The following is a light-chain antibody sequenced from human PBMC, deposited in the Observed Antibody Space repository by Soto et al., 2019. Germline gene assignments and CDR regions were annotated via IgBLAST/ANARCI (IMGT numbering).Light chain of an antibody. Sequence: QSVLTQPPSVSGAPGQRVTISGTGSSTNIGAGYDVHWYQQLPGTAPKLLIYGNSHRPSGVPDRFSGSKSGTSASLSITGLQAEYEADYFCQSYDSSLSAWVFGGGTQLTVL. V-gene: IGLV1-40*01. CDR2: GNS. CDR3: QSYDSSLSAWV. J-gene: IGLJ3*02. CDR1: STNIGAGYD.